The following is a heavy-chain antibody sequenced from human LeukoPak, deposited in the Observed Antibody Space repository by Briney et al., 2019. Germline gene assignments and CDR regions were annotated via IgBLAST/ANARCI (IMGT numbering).Heavy chain of an antibody. J-gene: IGHJ5*02. CDR2: IIPIFGTA. D-gene: IGHD2-2*01. Sequence: SVKVSCKASGGTFSSYAISWVRQAPGQGLEWMGGIIPIFGTANYTQKFQGRVTITADESTSTAYMELNSLRSEDTAVYYCARDKDIVVVPAHKKGTVFDPWGQGTLVTVSS. CDR1: GGTFSSYA. V-gene: IGHV1-69*01. CDR3: ARDKDIVVVPAHKKGTVFDP.